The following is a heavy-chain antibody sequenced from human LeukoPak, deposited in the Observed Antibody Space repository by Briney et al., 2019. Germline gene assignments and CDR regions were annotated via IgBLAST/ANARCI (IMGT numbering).Heavy chain of an antibody. CDR3: AKVGCSRTSCYDYYYYYMDV. CDR2: ISYDGSNK. D-gene: IGHD2-2*01. CDR1: GFTFSSYA. Sequence: PGRSLRLSCAASGFTFSSYAMHWVRQAPGKGLEWVAVISYDGSNKYYADSVKGRFTISRDNSKNTLYLQMNSLRSEDTALYYCAKVGCSRTSCYDYYYYYMDVWGKGTTVTVSS. V-gene: IGHV3-30-3*01. J-gene: IGHJ6*03.